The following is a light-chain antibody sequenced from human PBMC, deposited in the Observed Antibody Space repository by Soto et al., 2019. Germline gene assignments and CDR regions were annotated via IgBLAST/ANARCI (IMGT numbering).Light chain of an antibody. V-gene: IGKV3-15*01. CDR2: GPS. CDR1: QSVSSN. CDR3: QQYNNWPQT. Sequence: EIVMTQSPATLSVSPGERATLSCRASQSVSSNLSRYQQKPGQAPRLLIYGPSTRATGIPPRFSGSGSGTEFTLTISSLKSEDFAVYYCQQYNNWPQTFGQGIKVDIK. J-gene: IGKJ1*01.